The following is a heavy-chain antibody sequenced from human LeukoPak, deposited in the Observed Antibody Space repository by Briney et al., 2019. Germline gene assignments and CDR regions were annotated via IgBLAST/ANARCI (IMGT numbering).Heavy chain of an antibody. D-gene: IGHD6-25*01. Sequence: GSLSLSCAASGFTFSSYAMHWVRPAPGKGLEWVAVISYDGSNKYYADSVKGRFTISRDNSKNTLYLQMNSLRAEDTAVYYCARDSRSAFDYWGQGTLVTVSS. V-gene: IGHV3-30*01. CDR2: ISYDGSNK. J-gene: IGHJ4*02. CDR3: ARDSRSAFDY. CDR1: GFTFSSYA.